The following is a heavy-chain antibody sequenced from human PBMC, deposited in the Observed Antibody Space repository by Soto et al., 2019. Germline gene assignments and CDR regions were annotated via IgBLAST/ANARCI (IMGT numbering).Heavy chain of an antibody. J-gene: IGHJ5*02. CDR2: IYYSGSA. CDR3: ARTITGDRASDWFDP. Sequence: SETLSLTCTVSGGSISSGGYYWSWIRQHPGKGLEWIGYIYYSGSAYYNPSLKSRVTRSVDTSKNQFCLKLSSVTAADTAVYYCARTITGDRASDWFDPWGQGTLVTVSS. D-gene: IGHD5-12*01. V-gene: IGHV4-31*03. CDR1: GGSISSGGYY.